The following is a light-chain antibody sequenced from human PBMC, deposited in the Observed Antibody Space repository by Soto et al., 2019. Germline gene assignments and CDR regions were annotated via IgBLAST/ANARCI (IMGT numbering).Light chain of an antibody. CDR3: LQLYNFSWT. J-gene: IGKJ1*01. CDR2: AAS. CDR1: QGISSY. V-gene: IGKV1-9*01. Sequence: DIQLTQPPSFLSASVGDRVTITCRASQGISSYLAWYQKKPGKAPKLLMYAASTLQSGVPSRFSGSGSGTEFTLTISSLQPEDFATYYCLQLYNFSWTFGQGTKVDI.